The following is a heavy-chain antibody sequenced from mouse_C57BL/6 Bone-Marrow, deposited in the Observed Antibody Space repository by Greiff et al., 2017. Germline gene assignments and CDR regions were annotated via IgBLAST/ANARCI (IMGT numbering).Heavy chain of an antibody. J-gene: IGHJ2*01. V-gene: IGHV1-15*01. CDR1: GYTFTDYE. Sequence: QVQLQQSGAELVRPGASVTLSCKASGYTFTDYEMHWVKQTPVHGLEWIGAIDPETGGTAYNQKFKGKAILTADKSSSTAYMELRSLTSEDSAVYYCTRSCITTVVAFDYRGQGTTLTVSS. CDR3: TRSCITTVVAFDY. D-gene: IGHD1-1*01. CDR2: IDPETGGT.